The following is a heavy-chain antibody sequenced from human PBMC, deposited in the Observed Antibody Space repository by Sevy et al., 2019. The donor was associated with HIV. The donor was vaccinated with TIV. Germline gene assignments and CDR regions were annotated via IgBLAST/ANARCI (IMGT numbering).Heavy chain of an antibody. V-gene: IGHV4-30-2*01. J-gene: IGHJ4*02. CDR3: ARGRYCSGGSCDFDY. CDR1: GGSISSGGYS. Sequence: SETLSLTCAVSGGSISSGGYSWSWIRQPPGKGLEWIGYIYHSGSTYYNPSLKSRVTISVDRSKNQFSLKLSSVTAADTAVDYCARGRYCSGGSCDFDYWGQGTLVTVSS. CDR2: IYHSGST. D-gene: IGHD2-15*01.